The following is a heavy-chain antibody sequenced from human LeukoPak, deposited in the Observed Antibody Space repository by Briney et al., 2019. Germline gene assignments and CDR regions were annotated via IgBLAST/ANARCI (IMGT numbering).Heavy chain of an antibody. V-gene: IGHV1-18*01. CDR2: INPNSGGT. CDR3: AREERGYYYMDV. CDR1: GYTFTSYG. J-gene: IGHJ6*03. D-gene: IGHD3-10*01. Sequence: ASVKVSCKASGYTFTSYGISWVRQAPGQGLEWMGWINPNSGGTNYAQKLQGRVTMTTDTSTSTAYMELRSLRSDDTAVYYCAREERGYYYMDVWGKGTTVTVSS.